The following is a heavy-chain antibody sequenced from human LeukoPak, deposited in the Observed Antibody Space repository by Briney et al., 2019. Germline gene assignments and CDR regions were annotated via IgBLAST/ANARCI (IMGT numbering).Heavy chain of an antibody. CDR3: AREITTVTTGLYYFDY. Sequence: ASVKVSCKASGGTFSSYAISWVRQAPGQGLEWMGRIIPIFGIANHAQKFQGRVTITADKSTSTAYMELSSLRSEDTAVYYCAREITTVTTGLYYFDYWGQGTLVTVSS. CDR2: IIPIFGIA. J-gene: IGHJ4*02. D-gene: IGHD4-17*01. V-gene: IGHV1-69*04. CDR1: GGTFSSYA.